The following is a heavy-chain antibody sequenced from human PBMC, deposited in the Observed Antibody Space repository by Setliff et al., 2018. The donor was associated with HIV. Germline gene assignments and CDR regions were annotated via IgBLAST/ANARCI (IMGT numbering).Heavy chain of an antibody. CDR3: ARGQLALRGPKFYYTDV. V-gene: IGHV4-34*01. D-gene: IGHD5-12*01. CDR1: GGSLSNHR. Sequence: SETLSLTCAVAGGSLSNHRWTWVRQSSGKGLEWIGDIDDRGTTNYNPSLRGRVTISVDSARNQVSLRMTSVTAADRDVYYCARGQLALRGPKFYYTDVWGQGTPVTVSS. CDR2: IDDRGTT. J-gene: IGHJ6*03.